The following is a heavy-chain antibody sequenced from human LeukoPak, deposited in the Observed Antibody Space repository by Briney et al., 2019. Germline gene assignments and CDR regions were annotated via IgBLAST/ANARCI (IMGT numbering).Heavy chain of an antibody. CDR1: GYTFTSYG. V-gene: IGHV1-18*01. Sequence: ASVKVSCKASGYTFTSYGISWVRQAPGQGLEWMGWISAYNGNTNYAQKLQGRVTMTTDTSTSTAYMELRSLRSDDTAVYYCARDTPITMVRGVIINVFDYWGQGTLVTVSS. CDR2: ISAYNGNT. J-gene: IGHJ4*02. CDR3: ARDTPITMVRGVIINVFDY. D-gene: IGHD3-10*01.